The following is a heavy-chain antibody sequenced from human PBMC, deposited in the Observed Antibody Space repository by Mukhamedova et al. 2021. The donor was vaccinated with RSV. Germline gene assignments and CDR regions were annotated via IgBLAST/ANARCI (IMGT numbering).Heavy chain of an antibody. J-gene: IGHJ2*01. CDR3: ARVGPPEDIVVVPAAIPSSEGYFDL. CDR2: NHSGST. D-gene: IGHD2-2*02. Sequence: NHSGSTNYNPSLKSRVTISVDTSKNQFSLKLSSVTAADTAVYYCARVGPPEDIVVVPAAIPSSEGYFDLWGRGTLVTVSS. V-gene: IGHV4-34*01.